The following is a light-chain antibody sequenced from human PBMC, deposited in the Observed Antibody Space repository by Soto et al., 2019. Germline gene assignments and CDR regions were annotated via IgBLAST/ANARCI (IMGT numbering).Light chain of an antibody. Sequence: QSALTQPASVSGSPGQSITISCTGTSSDVGGYNYVSWYQHHPGKAPKLLIYEVSNRPSGVSDRFSGSKSGNTASLTISGLQAEDEADYYCGSYTSSTPFVFGIGTKGTVL. CDR1: SSDVGGYNY. J-gene: IGLJ1*01. CDR3: GSYTSSTPFV. V-gene: IGLV2-14*01. CDR2: EVS.